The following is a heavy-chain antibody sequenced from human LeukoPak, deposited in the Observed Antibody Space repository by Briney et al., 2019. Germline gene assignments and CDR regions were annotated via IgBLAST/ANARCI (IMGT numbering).Heavy chain of an antibody. CDR3: AKDIHYDSSVFDY. CDR1: GLTFDDSA. Sequence: GGSLRLSCVASGLTFDDSAMHWVRQAPGKGLDWVSSISWNSGKIAYADSVKGRFTITRDNAKNSLYLQMNSLRAEDTALYYCAKDIHYDSSVFDYWGQGTLVTVSS. CDR2: ISWNSGKI. J-gene: IGHJ4*02. D-gene: IGHD3-22*01. V-gene: IGHV3-9*01.